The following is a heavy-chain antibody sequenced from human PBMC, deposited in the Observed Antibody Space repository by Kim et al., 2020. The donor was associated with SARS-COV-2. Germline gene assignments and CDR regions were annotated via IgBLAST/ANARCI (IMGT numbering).Heavy chain of an antibody. CDR3: AMGRGLDT. V-gene: IGHV3-7*04. J-gene: IGHJ5*02. CDR2: GSEK. Sequence: GSEKYYVDAVKGRFTISRDNAKKILFLQIDSLRAEDTAVYYCAMGRGLDTWGQGTLVTVSS. D-gene: IGHD3-10*01.